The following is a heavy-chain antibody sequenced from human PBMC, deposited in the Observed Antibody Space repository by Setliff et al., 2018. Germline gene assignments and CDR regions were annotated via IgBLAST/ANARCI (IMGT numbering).Heavy chain of an antibody. CDR1: SGSMRNYY. Sequence: SETLSLTCSVSSGSMRNYYWIWIRQPAGEGLEWIGRLHTSGTTVYNPSLKGRVTISADTSTNHFSLKLTSVTAADTAVYYCARDNTIVGATGYWGQGALVTVSS. J-gene: IGHJ4*02. V-gene: IGHV4-4*07. D-gene: IGHD1-26*01. CDR3: ARDNTIVGATGY. CDR2: LHTSGTT.